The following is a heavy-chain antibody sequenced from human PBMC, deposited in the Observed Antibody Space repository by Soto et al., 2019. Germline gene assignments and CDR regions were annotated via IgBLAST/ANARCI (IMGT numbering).Heavy chain of an antibody. D-gene: IGHD3-10*01. CDR2: VYSSGTT. Sequence: SETLSLTCSVSGGSINSYWWSWIRQPAGKGLEWIGRVYSSGTTDYNPSLNSRATMAVETSKNQFSLKLSSVTAADTAVYYCARDIGSYAYGKGYWGQGIQVTVSS. V-gene: IGHV4-4*07. CDR1: GGSINSYW. CDR3: ARDIGSYAYGKGY. J-gene: IGHJ4*02.